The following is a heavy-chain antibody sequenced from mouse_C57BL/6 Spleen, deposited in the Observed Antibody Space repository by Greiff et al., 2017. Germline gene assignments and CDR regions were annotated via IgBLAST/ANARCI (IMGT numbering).Heavy chain of an antibody. CDR1: GFNIKDDY. J-gene: IGHJ2*01. D-gene: IGHD2-2*01. V-gene: IGHV14-4*01. CDR2: IDPENGDT. CDR3: TIELLWLRRGYFDY. Sequence: EVKLMESGAELVRPGASVKLSCTASGFNIKDDYMHWVKQRPEQGLEWIGWIDPENGDTEYASKFQGKATITADTSSNTAYLQLSSLTSEDTAVYYCTIELLWLRRGYFDYWGQGTTLTVSS.